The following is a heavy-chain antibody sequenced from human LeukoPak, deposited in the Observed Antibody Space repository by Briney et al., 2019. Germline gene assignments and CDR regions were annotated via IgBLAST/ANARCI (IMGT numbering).Heavy chain of an antibody. J-gene: IGHJ3*02. CDR2: INHSGST. Sequence: SETLSLTCAVYGGSFSGYYWSWIRQPPGKGLEWLGEINHSGSTNYNPSLKSRVTISVDTSKNQFSLKLSSVTAADTAVYYCARGFSITMIVVVTSQNAFDIWGQGTMVTVSS. CDR1: GGSFSGYY. CDR3: ARGFSITMIVVVTSQNAFDI. D-gene: IGHD3-22*01. V-gene: IGHV4-34*01.